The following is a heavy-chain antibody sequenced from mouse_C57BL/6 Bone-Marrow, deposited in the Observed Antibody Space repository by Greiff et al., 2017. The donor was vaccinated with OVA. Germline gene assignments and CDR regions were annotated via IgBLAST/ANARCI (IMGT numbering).Heavy chain of an antibody. CDR1: AYTFTSYW. Sequence: QVQLQQPGAELLRPGTSVKLSCKASAYTFTSYWMHWVKQRLGQGLEWIGVIDPSDSYTNYNQKFKGKATLTVDTSSSTAYMQLSSLTSEDSAVYYCARYALAYYSNDVDAMDYWGQGTSVTVSS. CDR3: ARYALAYYSNDVDAMDY. V-gene: IGHV1-59*01. D-gene: IGHD2-5*01. CDR2: IDPSDSYT. J-gene: IGHJ4*01.